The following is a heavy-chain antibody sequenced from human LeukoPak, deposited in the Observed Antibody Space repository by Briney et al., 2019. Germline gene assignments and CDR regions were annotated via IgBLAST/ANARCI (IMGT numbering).Heavy chain of an antibody. V-gene: IGHV4-34*01. J-gene: IGHJ4*02. CDR1: GGPFSGYY. CDR3: ARGRATYDFWSGQKIDY. Sequence: PSETLSLTCAAYGGPFSGYYWSWIRQPPGKGLEWIGEINHSGSTNYNPSLKSRVTISVDTSKNQFSLKLSSVTAADTAVYYCARGRATYDFWSGQKIDYWGQGTLVTVSP. CDR2: INHSGST. D-gene: IGHD3-3*01.